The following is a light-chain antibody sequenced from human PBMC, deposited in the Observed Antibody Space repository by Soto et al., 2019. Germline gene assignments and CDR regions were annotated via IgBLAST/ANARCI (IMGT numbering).Light chain of an antibody. V-gene: IGKV3D-15*01. CDR1: QSAGNF. CDR3: QQYNNWPPIT. Sequence: EIVMTQSPATLSVSPGETASLSCRASQSAGNFLAWYQQKPGQAPRLLIYYISTRATGIPARFSGSGSGTEITLTITSLQSEDFAVYYCQQYNNWPPITFGQGTRLEIK. J-gene: IGKJ5*01. CDR2: YIS.